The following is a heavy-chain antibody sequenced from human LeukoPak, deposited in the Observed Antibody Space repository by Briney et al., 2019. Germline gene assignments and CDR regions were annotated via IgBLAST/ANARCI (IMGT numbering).Heavy chain of an antibody. CDR1: GYTFTGYY. Sequence: GASVKVSCKASGYTFTGYYMRWVRQAPGQGLEWMGWINPNSGGTNYAQKFQGRVTMTRDTSISTAYMELSRLRSDDTAVYYCARVLYYDSSGYYYPVAFDIWGQGTMVTVSS. J-gene: IGHJ3*02. D-gene: IGHD3-22*01. CDR2: INPNSGGT. V-gene: IGHV1-2*02. CDR3: ARVLYYDSSGYYYPVAFDI.